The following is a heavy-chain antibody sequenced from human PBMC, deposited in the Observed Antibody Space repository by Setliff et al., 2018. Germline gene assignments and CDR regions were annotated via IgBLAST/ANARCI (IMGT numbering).Heavy chain of an antibody. CDR1: GFGFTTFG. V-gene: IGHV1-18*01. D-gene: IGHD2-15*01. J-gene: IGHJ4*02. CDR2: ISAYNGDT. CDR3: ARDRRNIVVAADFDF. Sequence: ASVKVSCKTSGFGFTTFGFSWVRQAPGQGLEWMGWISAYNGDTNYAQNLQGRVTMTTDTSTSTAYMELRSLRSDDTAVYYCARDRRNIVVAADFDFWGQGTPVTVSS.